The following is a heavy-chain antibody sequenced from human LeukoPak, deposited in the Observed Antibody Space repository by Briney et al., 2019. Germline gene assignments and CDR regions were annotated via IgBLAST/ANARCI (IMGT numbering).Heavy chain of an antibody. CDR3: ARTEESGYNYGYFGYYYYMDV. V-gene: IGHV4-59*13. CDR1: GGSISSYY. CDR2: VHYRGSP. Sequence: SETLSLICTVSGGSISSYYWRWLRQPPGEGLEWIGFVHYRGSPHYNPSLKRRVTISVDTSKNQVSLKLTSVTAADTAVYYCARTEESGYNYGYFGYYYYMDVWGKGTTVTVSS. D-gene: IGHD5-18*01. J-gene: IGHJ6*03.